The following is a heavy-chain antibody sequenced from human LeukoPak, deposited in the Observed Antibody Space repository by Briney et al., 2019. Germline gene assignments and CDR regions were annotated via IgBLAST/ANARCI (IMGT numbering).Heavy chain of an antibody. CDR2: ISGTGGST. CDR1: GFSFNNFG. V-gene: IGHV3-23*01. D-gene: IGHD3-22*01. Sequence: PGGSLRLSCVASGFSFNNFGMSWVRQVPGKGLEWVSSISGTGGSTHYADSVKGRFTISRDNSKNTLYLQMNSLRAGDTAIYYCARSSYYDSSGFYREYYFDYWGQGTLVPVSS. J-gene: IGHJ4*02. CDR3: ARSSYYDSSGFYREYYFDY.